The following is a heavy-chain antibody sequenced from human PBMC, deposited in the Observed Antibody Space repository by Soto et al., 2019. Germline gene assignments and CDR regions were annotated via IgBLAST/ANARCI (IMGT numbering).Heavy chain of an antibody. CDR3: ATHDGFTAEAGYTWFDP. J-gene: IGHJ5*02. D-gene: IGHD6-13*01. Sequence: SETLSLTCTVSGGAISSSSYYWGWIRQPPGKGLEWIGSIYYSGSTYYNPSLKSRVTLSVDTSKNQFSLKLSSVTAADTAVYYWATHDGFTAEAGYTWFDPWGQGTLVTVSS. CDR2: IYYSGST. V-gene: IGHV4-39*07. CDR1: GGAISSSSYY.